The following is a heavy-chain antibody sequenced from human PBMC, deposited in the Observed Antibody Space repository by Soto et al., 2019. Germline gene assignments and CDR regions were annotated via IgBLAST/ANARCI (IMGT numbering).Heavy chain of an antibody. V-gene: IGHV3-33*01. D-gene: IGHD3-10*01. CDR1: GFTFSSYG. J-gene: IGHJ6*02. CDR2: IWYDGSNK. Sequence: QVQLVESGGGVVQPGRSLRLSCAASGFTFSSYGMYWVSQAPGKGLEWVAVIWYDGSNKYYADSVKGRFTISRDNSENTLYLQMNSLRVEDTAVYYCARVQGRWYGSGSYEGMDVWGQGTTVTVSS. CDR3: ARVQGRWYGSGSYEGMDV.